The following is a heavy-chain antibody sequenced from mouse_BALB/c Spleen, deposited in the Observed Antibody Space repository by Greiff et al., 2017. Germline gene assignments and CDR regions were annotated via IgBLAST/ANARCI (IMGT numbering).Heavy chain of an antibody. V-gene: IGHV1-9*01. CDR1: GYTFSSYW. CDR3: ARSRGYYEAMDY. D-gene: IGHD2-3*01. Sequence: VQLVESGAELMKPGASVKISCKATGYTFSSYWIEWVKQRPGHGLEWIGEILPGSGSTNYNEKFKGKATFTADTSSNTAYMQLSSLTSEDSAVYYCARSRGYYEAMDYWGQGTSVTVSS. J-gene: IGHJ4*01. CDR2: ILPGSGST.